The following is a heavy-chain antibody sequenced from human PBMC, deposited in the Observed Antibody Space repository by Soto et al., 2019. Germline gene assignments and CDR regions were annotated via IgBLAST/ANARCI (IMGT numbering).Heavy chain of an antibody. CDR3: VREGDVFYYYYGMDV. V-gene: IGHV1-18*01. Sequence: QVQLVQSGDEVKKPGASVKVSCKASGYTFTNYGISWVRQAPGQGLEWLGWINGYNGNTVYTQKIQGRLTMTADTSTATAYMELRSLRSDDTAVYYCVREGDVFYYYYGMDVWGQGTTVIVSS. CDR2: INGYNGNT. J-gene: IGHJ6*02. CDR1: GYTFTNYG.